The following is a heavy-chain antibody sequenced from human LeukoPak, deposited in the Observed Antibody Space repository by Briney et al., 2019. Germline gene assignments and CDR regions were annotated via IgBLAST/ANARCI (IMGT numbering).Heavy chain of an antibody. CDR2: LYPGDSDT. Sequence: GESLKISCQASGYSFADYWISWVRQMPGNGLEWMGILYPGDSDTRYSPSFQGQVIISADRSINTAYLQWSSLKASDTAMYYCVRRGDGYAQWTLKSYYFDSWGQGTLVTVSS. CDR1: GYSFADYW. D-gene: IGHD5-24*01. J-gene: IGHJ4*02. V-gene: IGHV5-51*01. CDR3: VRRGDGYAQWTLKSYYFDS.